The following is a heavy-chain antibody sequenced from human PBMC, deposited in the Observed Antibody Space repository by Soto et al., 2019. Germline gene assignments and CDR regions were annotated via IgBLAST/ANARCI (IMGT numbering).Heavy chain of an antibody. D-gene: IGHD6-19*01. J-gene: IGHJ4*02. Sequence: QITLRESGPTLVNPTQTLTLTCTFSGFSLSTSGVVVSWIRQSPGKALEWLAFIYWDDDKRYNPSLTSRLTITQVTSQNLVVLIMTNMDSVDTGTYCCAHRVPGSATGWDTFIFDYWGQGTLVTVSS. CDR1: GFSLSTSGVV. CDR3: AHRVPGSATGWDTFIFDY. V-gene: IGHV2-5*02. CDR2: IYWDDDK.